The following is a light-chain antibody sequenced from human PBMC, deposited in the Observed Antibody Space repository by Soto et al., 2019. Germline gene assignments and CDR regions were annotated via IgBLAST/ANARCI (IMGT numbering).Light chain of an antibody. V-gene: IGKV3-20*01. Sequence: EVVLTQSPGTLSLSPGERATLSCRASQGVGYLAWYQQKPGQSPRLLLYGASNRATGVPNRFSGSGSGTDFTLTISSLEPEDFAVYFCQQWHTSPSLTFGQGTRMEIK. CDR2: GAS. CDR1: QGVGY. CDR3: QQWHTSPSLT. J-gene: IGKJ5*01.